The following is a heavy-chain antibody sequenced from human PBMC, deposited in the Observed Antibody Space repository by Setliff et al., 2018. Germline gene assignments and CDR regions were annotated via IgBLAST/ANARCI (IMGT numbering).Heavy chain of an antibody. D-gene: IGHD3-16*01. CDR1: GYTFTDYS. CDR3: AKQGDLAFDY. V-gene: IGHV1-2*06. Sequence: ASVKVSCKTSGYTFTDYSIHWLRQAPGQGLEWMGRLNPRDGGSHLPQRLKGRVTMTRDTPISTAYMELSSLTSDDTAVYFCAKQGDLAFDYWGQGTQDTVSS. CDR2: LNPRDGGS. J-gene: IGHJ4*02.